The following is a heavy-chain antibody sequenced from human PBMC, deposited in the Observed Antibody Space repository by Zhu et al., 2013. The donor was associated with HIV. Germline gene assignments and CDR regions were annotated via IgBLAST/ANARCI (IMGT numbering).Heavy chain of an antibody. J-gene: IGHJ3*02. V-gene: IGHV4-61*08. CDR3: ARCGAVAGTSPDAFDI. CDR1: GGSVSGGSVGSDAYF. CDR2: VFNFGT. Sequence: QVQLQESGPGLVKPSETLSLTCTVSGGSVSGGSVGSDAYFWSWVRQPPGKGLEWIGNVFNFGTNYNPSLKSRVTISVDKSKNQFSLKLSSVTAADTAVYYCARCGAVAGTSPDAFDIWGQGTMVTVSS. D-gene: IGHD6-19*01.